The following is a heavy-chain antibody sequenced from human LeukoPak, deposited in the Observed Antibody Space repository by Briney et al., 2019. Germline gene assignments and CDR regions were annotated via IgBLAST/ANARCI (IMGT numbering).Heavy chain of an antibody. CDR1: GLTFSDAW. V-gene: IGHV3-15*01. CDR3: AHCFTSYCDIGH. CDR2: IKSRGDGGTI. D-gene: IGHD3-22*01. J-gene: IGHJ4*02. Sequence: GGSLRLSCAVSGLTFSDAWMSWVRQAPGKGLEWVGRIKSRGDGGTIDYAAPVKGRFTILRDDSRNTLFLQMNNLKTEDTAVYYCAHCFTSYCDIGHWGQGTLVTVSS.